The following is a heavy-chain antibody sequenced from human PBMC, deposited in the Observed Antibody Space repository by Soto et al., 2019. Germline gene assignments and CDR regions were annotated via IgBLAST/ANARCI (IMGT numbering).Heavy chain of an antibody. Sequence: GASVKVSCKASGGTFSSYAISWVRQAPGQGLEWMGGIIPIFGTANYAQRFQGRVTITADESTSTAYMALRSLRSDDTAVYYCARDRIAAAGIYSYYYGMDVWGQGTTVTVSS. CDR2: IIPIFGTA. CDR3: ARDRIAAAGIYSYYYGMDV. CDR1: GGTFSSYA. V-gene: IGHV1-69*13. J-gene: IGHJ6*02. D-gene: IGHD6-13*01.